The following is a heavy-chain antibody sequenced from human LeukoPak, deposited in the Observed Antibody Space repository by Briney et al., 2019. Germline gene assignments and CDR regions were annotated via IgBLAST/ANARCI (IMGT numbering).Heavy chain of an antibody. D-gene: IGHD1-1*01. J-gene: IGHJ5*02. CDR2: FDPEDGET. CDR1: GYTLTELS. V-gene: IGHV1-24*01. CDR3: ARDKGLENWFDP. Sequence: ASVTVSCKVSGYTLTELSMHWVRQAPGKGLEWMGGFDPEDGETIYAQKFQGRVTMTEDTSTDTAYMELSSLRSEDTAVYYCARDKGLENWFDPWGQGTLVTVSS.